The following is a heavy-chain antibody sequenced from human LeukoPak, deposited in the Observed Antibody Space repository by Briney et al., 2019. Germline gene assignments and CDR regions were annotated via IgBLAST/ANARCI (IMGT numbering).Heavy chain of an antibody. Sequence: GGSLRLSCAASGFTFGIYWMSWVRQPPGKGLEGVANINHDGGATYYVDSMRGRFTISRDNAENSLFLQVNSLRVEDTAIYYCARAATTGTVDYWGQGTLITVSS. CDR3: ARAATTGTVDY. CDR2: INHDGGAT. D-gene: IGHD6-13*01. V-gene: IGHV3-7*03. J-gene: IGHJ4*02. CDR1: GFTFGIYW.